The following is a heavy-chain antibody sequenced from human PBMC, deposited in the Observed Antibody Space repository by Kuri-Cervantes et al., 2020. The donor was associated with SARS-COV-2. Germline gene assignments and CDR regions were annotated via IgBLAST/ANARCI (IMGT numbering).Heavy chain of an antibody. Sequence: SVKVSCKASGGTFSRYAISCVRQAPGQGLEWMGRIIPILGTANYAQKFQGRVTISADEFTSTAYMELCKLRYQDTAVYYCARERDYYGSGYIWGQGTTVTVSS. V-gene: IGHV1-69*11. D-gene: IGHD3-10*01. CDR2: IIPILGTA. CDR3: ARERDYYGSGYI. CDR1: GGTFSRYA. J-gene: IGHJ3*02.